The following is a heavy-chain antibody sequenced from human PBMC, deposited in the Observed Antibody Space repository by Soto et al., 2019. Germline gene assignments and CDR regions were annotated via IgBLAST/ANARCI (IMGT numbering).Heavy chain of an antibody. CDR1: GYTFTSYG. Sequence: QVLLVQSGAEVKKPGASVKVSCKASGYTFTSYGISWVRQAPGQGLEWMGWINGYNGNTDYSQKLQGRVTMTTDTSPTTAYREPRGLRSDDTAIYYCARDRRPVAGAPNEGFDPWGQGTLGTGSS. D-gene: IGHD6-19*01. V-gene: IGHV1-18*04. CDR3: ARDRRPVAGAPNEGFDP. CDR2: INGYNGNT. J-gene: IGHJ5*02.